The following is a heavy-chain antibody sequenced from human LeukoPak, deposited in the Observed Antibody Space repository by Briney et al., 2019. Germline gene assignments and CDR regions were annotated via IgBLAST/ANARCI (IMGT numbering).Heavy chain of an antibody. CDR1: GGSFSGYY. D-gene: IGHD4-11*01. CDR2: INHSGST. V-gene: IGHV4-34*01. Sequence: SETLSLTCAVYGGSFSGYYWSWIRQPPGKGLEWIGEINHSGSTNYNPSLKSRVTISVDKSKNQISLDLSSVTAADTAVYYCARRAGTAVITYYFDYWGQGTLVTVSS. CDR3: ARRAGTAVITYYFDY. J-gene: IGHJ4*02.